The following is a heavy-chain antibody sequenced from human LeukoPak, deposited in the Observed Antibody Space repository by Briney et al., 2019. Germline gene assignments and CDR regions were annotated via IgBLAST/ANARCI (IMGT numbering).Heavy chain of an antibody. CDR3: EKEVGRSTTDLTGTVDY. CDR2: ISSSSSYI. Sequence: PGGSLRCSCAASGFTFSSYIMNCVRQAPGKGLEWVSSISSSSSYIYYADSVKGRFTISRDNAKTSLHLQMSSLRAEDAAVYYCEKEVGRSTTDLTGTVDYWGQGTLVTVSS. CDR1: GFTFSSYI. J-gene: IGHJ4*02. V-gene: IGHV3-21*01. D-gene: IGHD3-10*01.